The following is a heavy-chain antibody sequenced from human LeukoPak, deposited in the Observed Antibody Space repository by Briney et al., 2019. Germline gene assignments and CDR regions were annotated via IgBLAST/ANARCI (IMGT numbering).Heavy chain of an antibody. CDR3: ARHGGNILTGSFDY. CDR2: IYPGDSDT. Sequence: GGSLKISCKGSGNSFTSYWIGWVRQMPGKGLEGMGIIYPGDSDTRYSPSFQGQVTISADKSTSTAYLQWSSLKASDTAMYYCARHGGNILTGSFDYWGQGTLVTVSS. CDR1: GNSFTSYW. V-gene: IGHV5-51*01. D-gene: IGHD3-9*01. J-gene: IGHJ4*02.